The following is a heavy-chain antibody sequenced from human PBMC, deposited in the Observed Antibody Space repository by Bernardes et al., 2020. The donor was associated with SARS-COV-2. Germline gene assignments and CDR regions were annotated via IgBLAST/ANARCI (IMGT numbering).Heavy chain of an antibody. D-gene: IGHD3-10*01. V-gene: IGHV3-7*03. CDR3: AKGLQVGRGVEGS. Sequence: GGSLRLSCAASGFTFNNYWMIWVRQAPGKGLEWVANIKPDGSERSYVDSVKGRFVISRDNAKKSLYLQIGSLRAEDTAVYYCAKGLQVGRGVEGSWCQGTLLTVSS. CDR1: GFTFNNYW. J-gene: IGHJ4*02. CDR2: IKPDGSER.